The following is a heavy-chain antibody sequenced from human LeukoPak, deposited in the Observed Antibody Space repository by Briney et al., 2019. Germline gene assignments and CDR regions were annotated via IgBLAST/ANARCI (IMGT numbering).Heavy chain of an antibody. D-gene: IGHD6-13*01. CDR1: GGTFSSYA. CDR3: ASSIAAAKNWYFDL. CDR2: IIPILGIA. V-gene: IGHV1-69*04. Sequence: SVKVSCKASGGTFSSYAISWVRQAPGQGLEWMGRIIPILGIANYAQKFQGRVTITADKSTSTAYMELSSLRSEDTAVYYCASSIAAAKNWYFDLWGRGTLVTVSS. J-gene: IGHJ2*01.